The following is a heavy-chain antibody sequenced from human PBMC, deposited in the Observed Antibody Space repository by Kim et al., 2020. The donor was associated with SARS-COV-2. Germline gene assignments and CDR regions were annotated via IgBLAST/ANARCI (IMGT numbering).Heavy chain of an antibody. CDR3: ARDLLYYGGNSYYYYYGMDA. Sequence: SETLSLTCAVSGGSISSSNWWSWVRQPPGKGLEWIGEIYHSGSTNYNPSLKSRVTISVDKSKNQFSLKLSSVTAADTAVYYCARDLLYYGGNSYYYYYGMDAWSQGTTVTVTS. D-gene: IGHD4-17*01. CDR2: IYHSGST. V-gene: IGHV4-4*02. CDR1: GGSISSSNW. J-gene: IGHJ6*02.